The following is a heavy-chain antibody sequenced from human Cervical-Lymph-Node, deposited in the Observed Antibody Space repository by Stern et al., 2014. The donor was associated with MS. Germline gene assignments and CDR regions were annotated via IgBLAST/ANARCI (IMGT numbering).Heavy chain of an antibody. CDR3: ALGSEPSDRWYSLGYDL. V-gene: IGHV1-69*01. J-gene: IGHJ5*02. D-gene: IGHD6-13*01. CDR1: GGTFSHFP. CDR2: IFPVVGTP. Sequence: AQLVESGAEVTKPGSSVKVSCKASGGTFSHFPSSWVRQAPGQGLEWLGGIFPVVGTPAYAQEFRGRVTITADVATSTVYMELSSLSSDDTAVYYCALGSEPSDRWYSLGYDLWGQGTLVTVSS.